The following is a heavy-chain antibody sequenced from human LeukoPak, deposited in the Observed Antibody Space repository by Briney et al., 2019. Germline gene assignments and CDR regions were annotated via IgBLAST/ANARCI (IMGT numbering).Heavy chain of an antibody. D-gene: IGHD6-13*01. J-gene: IGHJ6*02. V-gene: IGHV3-23*01. CDR3: AKDSSRSNYYFGMDV. Sequence: GGSLRLSCAASGFTFSSYAMSWVRQAPGKGLEWVSAISGSGGSTYYADSVKGRFTISRDNSKNTLYLQMNSLRAEDTAVYYCAKDSSRSNYYFGMDVWGQGTTVTVSS. CDR1: GFTFSSYA. CDR2: ISGSGGST.